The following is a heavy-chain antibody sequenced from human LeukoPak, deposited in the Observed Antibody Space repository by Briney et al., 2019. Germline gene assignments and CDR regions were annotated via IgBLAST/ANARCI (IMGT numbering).Heavy chain of an antibody. D-gene: IGHD3-22*01. CDR2: INPSGGST. CDR1: GYTFTSYY. V-gene: IGHV1-46*01. J-gene: IGHJ4*02. Sequence: ASVKVSCKASGYTFTSYYMHWVRQAPGQGLEWMGIINPSGGSTSYAQKFQGRVTMTRDTSTSTAYMELSSLRSEDTAVYYCARSHYYYDSSGPRLLDYWGQGTLVTVSS. CDR3: ARSHYYYDSSGPRLLDY.